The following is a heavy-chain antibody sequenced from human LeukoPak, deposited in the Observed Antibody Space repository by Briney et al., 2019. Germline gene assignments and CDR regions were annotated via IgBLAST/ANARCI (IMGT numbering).Heavy chain of an antibody. CDR1: GFTFSGSW. V-gene: IGHV3-7*03. CDR3: ARDSGYDCFDY. J-gene: IGHJ4*02. Sequence: GGSLRLSCAASGFTFSGSWMAWVRQAPGKGLEWVANMNQDGSEKNYVDSVKGRFTISRDNAKNSLYLQMNSLRAEDTAAYYCARDSGYDCFDYWGQGTLVTVSS. D-gene: IGHD5-12*01. CDR2: MNQDGSEK.